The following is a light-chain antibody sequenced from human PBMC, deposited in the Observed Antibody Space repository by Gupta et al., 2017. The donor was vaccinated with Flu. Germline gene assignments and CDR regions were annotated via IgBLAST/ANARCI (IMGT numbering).Light chain of an antibody. Sequence: EIVLTQSPATLSLSPGERATLSCRASQSVSRYLAWYQQKPGQAPRLLIYDASNRATGITARFSGSGAGTDVTLTISSREPEDFAVYYCQQRSNWPPMYSFGQGTKLEIK. J-gene: IGKJ2*03. CDR1: QSVSRY. CDR3: QQRSNWPPMYS. V-gene: IGKV3-11*01. CDR2: DAS.